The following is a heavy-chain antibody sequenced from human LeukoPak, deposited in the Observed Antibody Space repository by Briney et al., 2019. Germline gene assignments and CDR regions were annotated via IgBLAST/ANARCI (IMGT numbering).Heavy chain of an antibody. CDR3: AVGANTAMTFDY. D-gene: IGHD1-26*01. Sequence: SETLSLTCTVSGGSISSYYWSWIRQPAGKGLEWIGRIYTSGSTKYNPSLRSRVTMSVDTSKHQFSLKRSSVTAADTAVYYCAVGANTAMTFDYWGQGTLVTVSS. J-gene: IGHJ4*02. V-gene: IGHV4-4*07. CDR2: IYTSGST. CDR1: GGSISSYY.